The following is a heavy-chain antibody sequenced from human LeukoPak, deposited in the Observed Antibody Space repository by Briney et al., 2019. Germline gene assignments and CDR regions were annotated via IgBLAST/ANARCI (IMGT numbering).Heavy chain of an antibody. D-gene: IGHD1-26*01. J-gene: IGHJ4*02. V-gene: IGHV4-59*08. Sequence: SETLSLTCTVSGGSISRYYWSWLRQPPGKGLEWIGYIYYSGSTNYNPSLKSRVTISVDTSKNQFSLKLSSVTAADTAVYYCASRATGGSFDYWGQGTLVTVSS. CDR3: ASRATGGSFDY. CDR1: GGSISRYY. CDR2: IYYSGST.